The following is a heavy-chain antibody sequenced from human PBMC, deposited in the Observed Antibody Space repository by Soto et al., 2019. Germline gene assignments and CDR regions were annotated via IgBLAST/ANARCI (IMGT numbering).Heavy chain of an antibody. CDR2: IYYSENT. J-gene: IGHJ4*02. V-gene: IGHV4-30-4*01. CDR3: ATMGTPATGLYFFDY. Sequence: SETLSLTCTVSGVSISSGDYYWSWIRQPPGKGLEWIGYIYYSENTYSNPSLKSRVTISVDTSKSQFSLNLSFVTAADTSVYYCATMGTPATGLYFFDYWGQGSLVTVSS. CDR1: GVSISSGDYY. D-gene: IGHD2-15*01.